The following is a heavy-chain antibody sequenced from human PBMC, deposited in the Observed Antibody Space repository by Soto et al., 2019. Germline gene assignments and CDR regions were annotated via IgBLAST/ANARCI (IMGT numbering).Heavy chain of an antibody. V-gene: IGHV4-31*03. Sequence: QVQLQESGPGLVKPSQTLSLTCTVSGDSISSGGYYWSWIRQHPGKGLEWIGYIYYNGGAYYSTSLKGRVVISVDRSENQFSLRLSSVTAADTAVYYCARVKGGTTRRAFDSWGQGTLVTVSS. CDR1: GDSISSGGYY. CDR3: ARVKGGTTRRAFDS. D-gene: IGHD1-7*01. J-gene: IGHJ4*02. CDR2: IYYNGGA.